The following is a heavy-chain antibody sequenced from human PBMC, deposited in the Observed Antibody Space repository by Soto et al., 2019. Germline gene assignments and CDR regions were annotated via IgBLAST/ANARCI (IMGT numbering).Heavy chain of an antibody. CDR2: INHSGST. CDR1: GGSFSGYY. V-gene: IGHV4-34*01. D-gene: IGHD1-26*01. J-gene: IGHJ4*03. CDR3: ARGGRSGSYYGDFDY. Sequence: PSETLSLTCAVYGGSFSGYYWSWIRQPPGKGLEWIGEINHSGSTNYNPSLKSRVTISVDTSKNQFSLKLSSVTAADTAVYYCARGGRSGSYYGDFDYWGEGTTVTVSS.